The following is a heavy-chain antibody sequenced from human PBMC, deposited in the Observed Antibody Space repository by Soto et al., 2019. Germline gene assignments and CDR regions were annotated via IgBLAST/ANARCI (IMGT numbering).Heavy chain of an antibody. CDR1: GGSISSYY. Sequence: VQLQESGPGLVKPSETLSLTCTVSGGSISSYYWSWIRQPPGKGLEWVSAISGSGGSTYYADSVKGRFTISRDNSKNTLYLQMNSLRAEDTAVYYCAKRRVGDGYWGQGTLVTVSS. V-gene: IGHV3-23*01. CDR3: AKRRVGDGY. CDR2: ISGSGGST. D-gene: IGHD2-15*01. J-gene: IGHJ4*02.